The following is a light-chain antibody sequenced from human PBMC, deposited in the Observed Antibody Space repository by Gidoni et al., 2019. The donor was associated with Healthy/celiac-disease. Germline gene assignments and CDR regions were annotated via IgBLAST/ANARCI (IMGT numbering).Light chain of an antibody. V-gene: IGKV1-39*01. Sequence: DIQMTQSPSSLSASVGDRVTITCRASQSISSYVNWYQQKPGKAPKPLIYAASSLQSGDPARFCGSGTGTDFTLTTSSLQPEDFATYYGQQRYSTVTFGGGTKVEIK. J-gene: IGKJ4*01. CDR3: QQRYSTVT. CDR1: QSISSY. CDR2: AAS.